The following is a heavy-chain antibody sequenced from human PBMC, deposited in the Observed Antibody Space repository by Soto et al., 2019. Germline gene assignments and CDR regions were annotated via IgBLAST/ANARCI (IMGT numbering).Heavy chain of an antibody. J-gene: IGHJ6*03. D-gene: IGHD6-6*01. V-gene: IGHV4-34*01. CDR2: INHSGST. CDR1: GGSFSGYY. Sequence: SATLSLTCAVYGGSFSGYYWSWIRQPPGKGLEWIGEINHSGSTNYNPSLKSRVTISVDTSKNQFSLKLSSVTAADTAVYYCARAAQNYYYYYMDVWGKGTTVTVSS. CDR3: ARAAQNYYYYYMDV.